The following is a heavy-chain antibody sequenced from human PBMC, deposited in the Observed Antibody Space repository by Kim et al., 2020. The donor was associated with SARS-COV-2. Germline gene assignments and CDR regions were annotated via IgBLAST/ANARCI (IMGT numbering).Heavy chain of an antibody. J-gene: IGHJ3*02. CDR2: INAGNGNT. V-gene: IGHV1-3*01. CDR1: GYTFTSYA. D-gene: IGHD3-16*02. Sequence: ASVKVSCKASGYTFTSYAMHWVRQAPGQRLEWMGWINAGNGNTKYSQKFQGRVTITRDTSASTAYMELSSLRSEDTAVYYCARGDAAYDYVWGSYPLIPEGAAFDIWGQGTMVTVSS. CDR3: ARGDAAYDYVWGSYPLIPEGAAFDI.